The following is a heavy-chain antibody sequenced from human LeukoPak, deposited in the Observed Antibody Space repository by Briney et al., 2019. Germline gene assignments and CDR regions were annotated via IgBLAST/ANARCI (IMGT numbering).Heavy chain of an antibody. J-gene: IGHJ4*02. D-gene: IGHD3-10*01. Sequence: PGGSLRLSCTASGFNFGDYDMSWVRQAPGKGLEWVGSIRSKAYGGTTEYAASVKGRFTILRDDSKSIAYLQMNSLKTEDTAVYYCTRDYSWFGELYFDYWGQGTLVTVSS. CDR2: IRSKAYGGTT. V-gene: IGHV3-49*04. CDR1: GFNFGDYD. CDR3: TRDYSWFGELYFDY.